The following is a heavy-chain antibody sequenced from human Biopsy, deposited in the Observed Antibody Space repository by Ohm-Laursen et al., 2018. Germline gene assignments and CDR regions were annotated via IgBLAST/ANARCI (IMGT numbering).Heavy chain of an antibody. CDR3: ARSTYYYESSGTRRGLDI. CDR2: IYTGGTT. J-gene: IGHJ3*02. D-gene: IGHD3-22*01. CDR1: GVTLSGYS. V-gene: IGHV3-53*01. Sequence: SLRLSCAASGVTLSGYSMNWVRQAPGKGLEWVSVIYTGGTTHYADSVRGRFTISRDNSKNTLYLQMNNLSAEDTAVYYCARSTYYYESSGTRRGLDIWGQGTMVTVSS.